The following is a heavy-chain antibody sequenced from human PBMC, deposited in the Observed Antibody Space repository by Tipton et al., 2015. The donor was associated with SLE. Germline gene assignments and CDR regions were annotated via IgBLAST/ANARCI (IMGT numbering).Heavy chain of an antibody. CDR2: IYYSGST. CDR1: GGSISSYY. J-gene: IGHJ3*02. Sequence: TLSLTCTVSGGSISSYYWSWIRQPPGKGLEWIGYIYYSGSTNYNPSLKSRVTISVDTSKNQFSLKLSSVTAADTAVYYCARDNSIGACDIWGQGIMVAVSS. V-gene: IGHV4-59*01. CDR3: ARDNSIGACDI. D-gene: IGHD4-11*01.